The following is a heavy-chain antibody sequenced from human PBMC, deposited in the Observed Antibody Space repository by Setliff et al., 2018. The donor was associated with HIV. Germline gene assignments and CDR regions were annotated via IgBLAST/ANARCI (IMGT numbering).Heavy chain of an antibody. J-gene: IGHJ4*02. CDR2: IIPILGVA. V-gene: IGHV1-69*02. Sequence: SVKVSCKASRSTFNSHTINWVRQAPGQGLDWMGRIIPILGVANYAQRFQGKVTITADKSTSTAYMELTSLRFDDTAMYYCAKTQTVITVYGPFDSWGQGTPVTVSS. CDR3: AKTQTVITVYGPFDS. CDR1: RSTFNSHT. D-gene: IGHD4-4*01.